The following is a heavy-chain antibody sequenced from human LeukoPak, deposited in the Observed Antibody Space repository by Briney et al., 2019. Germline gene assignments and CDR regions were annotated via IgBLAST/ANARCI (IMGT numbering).Heavy chain of an antibody. CDR3: AKGPSGSYFPYYFDY. V-gene: IGHV3-7*03. D-gene: IGHD1-26*01. J-gene: IGHJ4*02. CDR2: IKQDGSEK. CDR1: GFTFSSYW. Sequence: GGSLRLSCAASGFTFSSYWMSWVRQAPGKGLEWVANIKQDGSEKYYVDSVKGRFTISRDNAKNSLYLQMNSLRAEDTAVYYCAKGPSGSYFPYYFDYWGQGTLVTVSS.